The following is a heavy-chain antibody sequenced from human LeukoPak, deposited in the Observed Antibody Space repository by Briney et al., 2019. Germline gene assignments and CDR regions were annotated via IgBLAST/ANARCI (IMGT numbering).Heavy chain of an antibody. D-gene: IGHD3/OR15-3a*01. CDR1: GFTFSSYA. J-gene: IGHJ4*02. CDR2: ISSSGGST. Sequence: GGSLRLSCAASGFTFSSYAISWVRQAPGKGLEWVSSISSSGGSTYYADSVKGRFTISRDNSKNTLYLQMNSLGAEDSAVYYCAKVRTGHFFDYWGQGTLVTVSS. CDR3: AKVRTGHFFDY. V-gene: IGHV3-23*01.